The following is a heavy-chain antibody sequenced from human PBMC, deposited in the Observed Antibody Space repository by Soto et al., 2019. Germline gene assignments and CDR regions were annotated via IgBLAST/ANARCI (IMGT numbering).Heavy chain of an antibody. Sequence: QLLESGGGFVQPGGSLRLSCVASGFTFSNFAMAWVRQAPGEGLEWVSAISGSGDDTFYEDSMKGRFTISRDNSKDTLYLQINSLRAEDTAVYYCANPIPKTGTTFGFWGQGTLVTVSS. CDR2: ISGSGDDT. J-gene: IGHJ4*02. V-gene: IGHV3-23*01. D-gene: IGHD1-1*01. CDR3: ANPIPKTGTTFGF. CDR1: GFTFSNFA.